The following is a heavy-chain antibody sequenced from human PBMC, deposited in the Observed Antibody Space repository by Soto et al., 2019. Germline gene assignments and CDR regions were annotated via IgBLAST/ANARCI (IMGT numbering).Heavy chain of an antibody. J-gene: IGHJ4*02. V-gene: IGHV4-30-4*01. Sequence: SETLSLTCTVSGGSINHYYWSWIRQPPGKGLEWIGYIYYSGSTYYNPSLKSRVTISVDTSKNQFSLKLSSVTAADTAVYYCATRTEGGRRGYYFDSGGQETRLPVSS. CDR1: GGSINHYY. CDR3: ATRTEGGRRGYYFDS. CDR2: IYYSGST. D-gene: IGHD3-22*01.